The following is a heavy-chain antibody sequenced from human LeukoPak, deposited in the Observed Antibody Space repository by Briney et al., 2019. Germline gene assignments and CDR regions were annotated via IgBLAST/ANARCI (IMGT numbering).Heavy chain of an antibody. J-gene: IGHJ4*02. V-gene: IGHV3-23*01. D-gene: IGHD2-2*01. CDR1: GFTFSSYA. CDR2: ISSGSSGGVT. CDR3: AKGGWGVQTARGLDY. Sequence: GGSLRLSCAASGFTFSSYAMSWVRQTPGKGLGWVSGISSGSSGGVTYYADSVKGRFTISRDNSKNTLYLQMDSLRAEDSAVFYCAKGGWGVQTARGLDYWGQGTLVTVS.